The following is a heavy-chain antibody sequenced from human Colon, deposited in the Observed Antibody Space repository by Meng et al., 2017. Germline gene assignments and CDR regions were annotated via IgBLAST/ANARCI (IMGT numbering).Heavy chain of an antibody. Sequence: QVLVVQSGAEVKKPVSSVRVSCEVSGNTFSNYAVSWVRQAPEHGLEWMGGILPTFGRTIYAQKFQGRITITTDESTNTAYLELNSLRSDDTAMYYCARSGLYDILTGLLSPIDYWGQGTLVTVSS. CDR1: GNTFSNYA. V-gene: IGHV1-69*05. D-gene: IGHD3-9*01. J-gene: IGHJ4*02. CDR3: ARSGLYDILTGLLSPIDY. CDR2: ILPTFGRT.